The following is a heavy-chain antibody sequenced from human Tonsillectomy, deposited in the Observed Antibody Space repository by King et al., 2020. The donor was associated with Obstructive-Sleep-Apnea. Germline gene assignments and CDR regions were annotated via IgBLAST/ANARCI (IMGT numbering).Heavy chain of an antibody. D-gene: IGHD4-17*01. CDR2: ISSSSSYI. CDR1: GFTFSSYS. J-gene: IGHJ4*02. CDR3: TYGYYDFDY. V-gene: IGHV3-21*04. Sequence: VQLVESGGGLVKPGGSLRLSCAASGFTFSSYSMNWVRQAPGKGLEWVSSISSSSSYIYYGDSVKDRFTISRDNAKNSLYLQMNSLRAEDSGVYYCTYGYYDFDYWGQGTMVTVSS.